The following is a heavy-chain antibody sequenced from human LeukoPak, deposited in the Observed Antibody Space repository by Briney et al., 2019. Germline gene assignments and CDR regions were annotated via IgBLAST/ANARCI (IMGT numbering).Heavy chain of an antibody. D-gene: IGHD7-27*01. J-gene: IGHJ4*02. V-gene: IGHV3-53*01. CDR3: AKDQRGWGSSDY. Sequence: PGGSLRLSCAASGFTVSSNYLSWVRQAPGKGLEWVSVIYDGDSTYYPDSVKGRFTISRDNSKNTLYLQMNSLRAEDTAVYYCAKDQRGWGSSDYWGQGTLVTVSS. CDR2: IYDGDST. CDR1: GFTVSSNY.